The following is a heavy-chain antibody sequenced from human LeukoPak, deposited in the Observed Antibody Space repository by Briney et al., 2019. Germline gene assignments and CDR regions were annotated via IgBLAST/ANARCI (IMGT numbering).Heavy chain of an antibody. J-gene: IGHJ4*02. CDR1: GFTFSTYG. CDR2: ISYDGSNE. Sequence: PGGSLRLSCAASGFTFSTYGIHWVRQAPGKGLEWVAVISYDGSNEYYADSVKGRFTISRDNSKNTLYLQMNSLRAEDTAVYYCAKDFITMVRGVTYYFDYWGQGTLVTVSS. CDR3: AKDFITMVRGVTYYFDY. D-gene: IGHD3-10*01. V-gene: IGHV3-30*18.